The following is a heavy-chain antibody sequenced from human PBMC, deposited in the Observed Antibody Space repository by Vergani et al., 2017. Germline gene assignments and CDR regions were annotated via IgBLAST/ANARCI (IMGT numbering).Heavy chain of an antibody. CDR1: GYTFTGYY. J-gene: IGHJ3*02. D-gene: IGHD6-13*01. V-gene: IGHV1-2*02. CDR2: INSNSGGT. CDR3: ARGRSSSDVFDI. Sequence: QVQLVQSGAEVKKPGASVKVSCKASGYTFTGYYMYWVRQAPGQVLEWMGWINSNSGGTNYAQKFQGRVTMTRDTSISTAYMELSRLGSDDTAVYYCARGRSSSDVFDIWGQGTMVTVSS.